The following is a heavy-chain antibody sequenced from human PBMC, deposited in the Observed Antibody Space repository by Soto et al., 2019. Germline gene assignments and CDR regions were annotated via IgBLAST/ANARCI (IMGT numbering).Heavy chain of an antibody. CDR2: INSDGSSI. CDR3: ARLPVDTITSLDY. D-gene: IGHD3-3*01. Sequence: EVQLVESGGDLVQPGGFLRLSCATSGFTFSRYWMHWVRQVPGKGLVWVSRINSDGSSISYSDSAKGRFTISRDNAKNTLYLQMNSLRVEDTAVYYCARLPVDTITSLDYWGQGTLVTVSS. V-gene: IGHV3-74*01. J-gene: IGHJ4*02. CDR1: GFTFSRYW.